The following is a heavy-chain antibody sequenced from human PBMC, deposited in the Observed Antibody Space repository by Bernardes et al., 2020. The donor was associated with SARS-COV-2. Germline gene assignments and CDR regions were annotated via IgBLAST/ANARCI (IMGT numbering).Heavy chain of an antibody. V-gene: IGHV3-9*01. CDR1: GFMFQDYG. J-gene: IGHJ4*02. CDR3: AKDIGAYDFWSGTVRGVDH. D-gene: IGHD3-3*01. Sequence: GGSLRLSCAASGFMFQDYGMLWVRQAPGRGLEWVSGITSNSHSIDYADSVKGRFTISRDNAKNSLYLQMNSLTAEDTALYYCAKDIGAYDFWSGTVRGVDHWGQGTLVTVSS. CDR2: ITSNSHSI.